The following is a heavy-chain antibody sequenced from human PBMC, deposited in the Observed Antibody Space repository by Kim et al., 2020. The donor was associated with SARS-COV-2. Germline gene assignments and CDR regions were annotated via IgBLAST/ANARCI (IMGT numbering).Heavy chain of an antibody. CDR3: ARDAGNSGCDEFDY. D-gene: IGHD1-26*01. V-gene: IGHV3-7*01. J-gene: IGHJ4*02. Sequence: VDSVKGRFTISRDNAKNSVYLQMDSLRAEDTAVYYCARDAGNSGCDEFDYWGQGTLVTVSS.